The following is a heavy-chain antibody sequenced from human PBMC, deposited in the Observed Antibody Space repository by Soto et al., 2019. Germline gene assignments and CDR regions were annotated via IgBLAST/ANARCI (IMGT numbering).Heavy chain of an antibody. Sequence: EVQLVESGGGLVQPGGSLRLSCAVSGFTFSNYAMHWVRQAPGKGLEYVSAISSDGGTTYYADSVKGRFSISRDNSKNTLYLQMGSLIAEDMAVYYCARADVVTTIFTKHYFFDYWGQGTLVTVSS. CDR3: ARADVVTTIFTKHYFFDY. CDR2: ISSDGGTT. D-gene: IGHD4-17*01. V-gene: IGHV3-64*07. J-gene: IGHJ4*02. CDR1: GFTFSNYA.